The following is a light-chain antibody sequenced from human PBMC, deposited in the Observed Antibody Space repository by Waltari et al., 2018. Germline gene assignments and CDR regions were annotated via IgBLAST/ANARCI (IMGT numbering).Light chain of an antibody. Sequence: QSVFTQPPSVSAAPGQTATIPSSRRSSNTGNYYVTRYYQLPGAAPNLLIYDNNARPSGIPDRFSASKSGTSATLGITGLQIGDEADYYCATWDNNLKDVVFGGGTKLTVL. CDR2: DNN. V-gene: IGLV1-51*01. CDR3: ATWDNNLKDVV. CDR1: SSNTGNYY. J-gene: IGLJ2*01.